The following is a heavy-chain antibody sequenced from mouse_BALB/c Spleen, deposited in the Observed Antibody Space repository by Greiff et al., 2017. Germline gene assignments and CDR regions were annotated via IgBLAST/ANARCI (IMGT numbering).Heavy chain of an antibody. J-gene: IGHJ3*01. CDR3: TRKYGQGGFAY. D-gene: IGHD2-10*02. Sequence: VQLQQSGTVLARPGASVKMSCKASGYTFTSYWMHWVKQRPGQGLEWIGAIYPGNSDTSYNQKFKGKAKLTAVTSTSTAYMELSSLTNEDSAVYYCTRKYGQGGFAYWGQGTLVTVSA. V-gene: IGHV1-5*01. CDR2: IYPGNSDT. CDR1: GYTFTSYW.